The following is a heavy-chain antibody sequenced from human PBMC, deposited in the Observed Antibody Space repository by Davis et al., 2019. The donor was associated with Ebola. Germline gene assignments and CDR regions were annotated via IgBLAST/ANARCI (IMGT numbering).Heavy chain of an antibody. V-gene: IGHV5-10-1*01. D-gene: IGHD6-19*01. Sequence: GESLKISCKGSGYSFTSYWISWVRQMPGKGLEWMGRIDPSDSYTNYSPSFQGHVTISADKSISTAYLQWSSLKASDTAMYYCARHGGPGSGWSDLIYYYYYGMDVWGQGTTVTVSS. CDR1: GYSFTSYW. CDR2: IDPSDSYT. J-gene: IGHJ6*02. CDR3: ARHGGPGSGWSDLIYYYYYGMDV.